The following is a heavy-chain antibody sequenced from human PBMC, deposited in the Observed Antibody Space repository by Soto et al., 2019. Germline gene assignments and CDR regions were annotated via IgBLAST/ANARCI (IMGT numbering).Heavy chain of an antibody. CDR2: IIPILGIA. D-gene: IGHD3-3*01. V-gene: IGHV1-69*02. J-gene: IGHJ6*03. CDR1: GGTFSSYT. CDR3: ARGFWSGYYEDYDYYYMDV. Sequence: QVQLVQSGAEVKKPGSSVKVSCKASGGTFSSYTISWVRQAPGQGLEWMGRIIPILGIANYAQKFQGRVTITADKSTRTAYMELSSLRSEDTAVYYCARGFWSGYYEDYDYYYMDVWGKGTTVTVS.